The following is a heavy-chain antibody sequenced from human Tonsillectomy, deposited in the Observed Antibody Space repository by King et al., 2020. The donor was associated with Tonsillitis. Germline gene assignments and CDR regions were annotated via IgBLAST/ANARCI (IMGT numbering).Heavy chain of an antibody. V-gene: IGHV1-2*02. CDR2: TNPNRGGT. Sequence: QLVQSGAEVKKPGASVKVSCKASGYTFTGYYMHWVRQAPGQGLEWMGWTNPNRGGTNYAQKFQGRVTMTTDTSISTAYMELSRLRSDDTSVYYCARDREGRGAVEGSFDYWGQGTLVTVSS. CDR1: GYTFTGYY. D-gene: IGHD3-10*01. CDR3: ARDREGRGAVEGSFDY. J-gene: IGHJ4*02.